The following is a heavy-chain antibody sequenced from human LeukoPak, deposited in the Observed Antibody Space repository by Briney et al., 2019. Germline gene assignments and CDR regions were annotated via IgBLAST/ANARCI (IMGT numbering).Heavy chain of an antibody. Sequence: PGGSLRLSCAASGFTVSSNYMSWVRQAPGKGLEWVSVIYSGGSTYYADSVKGRFTISRHNSKNTLYLQMNSLRAEDTAVYYCARGATVGIFGAREYWGQRTLVTVSS. V-gene: IGHV3-53*04. D-gene: IGHD3-3*01. CDR3: ARGATVGIFGAREY. J-gene: IGHJ4*02. CDR2: IYSGGST. CDR1: GFTVSSNY.